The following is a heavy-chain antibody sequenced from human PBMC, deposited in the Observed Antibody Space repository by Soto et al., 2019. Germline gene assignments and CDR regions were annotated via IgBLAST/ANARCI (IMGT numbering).Heavy chain of an antibody. CDR2: IIPIFGTA. V-gene: IGHV1-69*13. CDR1: GCTFSSYA. D-gene: IGHD6-19*01. J-gene: IGHJ6*02. CDR3: ARALYSSGWPYYYGMDV. Sequence: SVKVSCKASGCTFSSYAISWVRQAPGQGLEWMGGIIPIFGTANYAQKFQGRVTITADEPTSTAYMELSSLRSEDTAVYYCARALYSSGWPYYYGMDVWGQGTTVTVS.